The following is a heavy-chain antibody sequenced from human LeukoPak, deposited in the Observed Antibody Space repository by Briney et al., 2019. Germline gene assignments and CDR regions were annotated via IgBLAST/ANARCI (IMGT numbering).Heavy chain of an antibody. D-gene: IGHD6-13*01. CDR3: ARVAGGAAGTNWFDP. V-gene: IGHV3-48*04. Sequence: PGGSLRLSCAASGFTFSSYSMNWVRQAPGKGLEWVSYISSSSSTIYYADSVKGRFTISRDNAKNSLYLQMNSLRAEDTAVYYCARVAGGAAGTNWFDPWGQGTLVTVSS. J-gene: IGHJ5*02. CDR2: ISSSSSTI. CDR1: GFTFSSYS.